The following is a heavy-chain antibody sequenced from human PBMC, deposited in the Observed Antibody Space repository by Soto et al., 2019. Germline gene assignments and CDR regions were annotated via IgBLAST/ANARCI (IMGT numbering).Heavy chain of an antibody. CDR1: GFTLSSYW. Sequence: GGSLRVSCAASGFTLSSYWMSWVRQAPGKGLEWVANIKQDGSEKYYVDSVKGRFTISRDNAKNSLYLQMNSLRAEDTAVYYCARGGLWFGELNYHLAYWGQGTLVTVSS. CDR3: ARGGLWFGELNYHLAY. CDR2: IKQDGSEK. J-gene: IGHJ4*02. D-gene: IGHD3-10*01. V-gene: IGHV3-7*01.